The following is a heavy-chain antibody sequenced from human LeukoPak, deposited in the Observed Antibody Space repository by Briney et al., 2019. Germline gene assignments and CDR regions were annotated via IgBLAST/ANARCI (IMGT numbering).Heavy chain of an antibody. V-gene: IGHV3-7*01. Sequence: GGSLRLSCAPSGFSFSNYWMSWVRQAPGKGLEWVANINQDGSVKYYMDSLKGRFTISRDNAKISLYLQVNSLRVEDTAVYFCARVGYSSSSMDYWGQGTLVTVSS. CDR2: INQDGSVK. J-gene: IGHJ4*02. CDR3: ARVGYSSSSMDY. D-gene: IGHD6-13*01. CDR1: GFSFSNYW.